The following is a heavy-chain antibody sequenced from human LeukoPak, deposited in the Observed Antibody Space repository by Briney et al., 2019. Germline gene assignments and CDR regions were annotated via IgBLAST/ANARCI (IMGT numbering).Heavy chain of an antibody. CDR3: AIMHPYYDGNGYWVQ. CDR2: ISVSGGST. V-gene: IGHV3-23*01. Sequence: GESLRLSCAASGFTFSSYAMSWVRQAPGKGLEWVSGISVSGGSTAYADPVKGRFTISRDNPRNTLHMQMNSLRAEDTALYYCAIMHPYYDGNGYWVQWGQGTLVTVSS. J-gene: IGHJ4*02. CDR1: GFTFSSYA. D-gene: IGHD3-22*01.